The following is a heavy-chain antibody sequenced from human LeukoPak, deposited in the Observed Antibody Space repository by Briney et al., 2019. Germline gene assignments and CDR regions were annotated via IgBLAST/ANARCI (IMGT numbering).Heavy chain of an antibody. D-gene: IGHD6-13*01. CDR2: ISYDGSNK. CDR3: ARHRRRAAAGTFDP. Sequence: GGSLRLSCAASGFTFSSYAMHWVRQAPGKGLEWVAVISYDGSNKYYADSVKGRFTISRDNSKNTLYLQMNSLRAEDTAVYYCARHRRRAAAGTFDPWGQGTLVTVSS. J-gene: IGHJ5*02. V-gene: IGHV3-30*01. CDR1: GFTFSSYA.